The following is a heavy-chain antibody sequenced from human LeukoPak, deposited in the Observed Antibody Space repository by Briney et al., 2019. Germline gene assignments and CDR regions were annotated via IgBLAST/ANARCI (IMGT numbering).Heavy chain of an antibody. CDR2: IYTSGST. D-gene: IGHD4-23*01. V-gene: IGHV4-4*07. J-gene: IGHJ1*01. CDR3: ARDYGGGYAEYFQD. Sequence: SETLSLTCTVSGGSISSYYWSWIRQPAGKGLEWIGRIYTSGSTNYNPSLKSRVTISVDKSKNQFSLKLSSVTAADTAVYFCARDYGGGYAEYFQDWGQGTLVTVSS. CDR1: GGSISSYY.